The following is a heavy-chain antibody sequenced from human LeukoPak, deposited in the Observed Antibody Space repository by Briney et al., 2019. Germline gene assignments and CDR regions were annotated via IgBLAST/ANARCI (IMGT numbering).Heavy chain of an antibody. J-gene: IGHJ4*02. Sequence: GGSLRLSCAASGFTFSTSWMTWVRQAPGKGLEWVANIKQDGSDKYYMDSVKGRFTISRDNAKNSLYLQMNSLRAEDTAVYYCAKRVGARGYYFDYWGQGSLVIVSA. V-gene: IGHV3-7*03. CDR1: GFTFSTSW. D-gene: IGHD1-26*01. CDR3: AKRVGARGYYFDY. CDR2: IKQDGSDK.